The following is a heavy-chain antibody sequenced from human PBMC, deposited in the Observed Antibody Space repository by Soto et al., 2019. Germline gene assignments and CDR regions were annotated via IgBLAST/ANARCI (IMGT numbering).Heavy chain of an antibody. CDR2: VGIAGDT. V-gene: IGHV3-13*01. D-gene: IGHD4-4*01. Sequence: GGSLRLSCAASGFTLSSYDMHWVRQNTGKGLEWVSTVGIAGDTYYVGSVKGRFTISRQNAKNSFYLQMNSLRAGDTAVYYCARGYQYDYSNYNFDYWGQGTLVNVSS. CDR3: ARGYQYDYSNYNFDY. CDR1: GFTLSSYD. J-gene: IGHJ4*02.